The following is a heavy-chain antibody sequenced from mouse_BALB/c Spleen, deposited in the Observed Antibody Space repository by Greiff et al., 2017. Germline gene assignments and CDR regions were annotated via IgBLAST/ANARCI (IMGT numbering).Heavy chain of an antibody. V-gene: IGHV5-17*02. D-gene: IGHD2-4*01. CDR1: GFTFTSFG. Sequence: EVMLVESGAGLVQPGGSRKLSCAASGFTFTSFGMHWVRQAPEKGLEWVAYISSGSSTIYYADTVKGRFTISRDNPKNTLFLQMTSLRSEDTAMYYCARSGYDDEEAGAMDYWGQGTSVTVSS. CDR2: ISSGSSTI. J-gene: IGHJ4*01. CDR3: ARSGYDDEEAGAMDY.